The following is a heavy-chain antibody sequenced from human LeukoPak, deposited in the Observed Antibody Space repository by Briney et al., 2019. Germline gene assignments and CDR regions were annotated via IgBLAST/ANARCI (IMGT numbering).Heavy chain of an antibody. D-gene: IGHD3-3*01. V-gene: IGHV3-7*01. CDR3: ARWRGAQSEFEY. CDR1: GFTFSTYW. Sequence: PGGSLRLFCTASGFTFSTYWMSWVRQAPGKGLECVASIKQDGSEKEYVDSVKGRFTISRDNAKNSLYLQMISLRAEDTAVYYCARWRGAQSEFEYWGQGTLVTVSS. CDR2: IKQDGSEK. J-gene: IGHJ4*02.